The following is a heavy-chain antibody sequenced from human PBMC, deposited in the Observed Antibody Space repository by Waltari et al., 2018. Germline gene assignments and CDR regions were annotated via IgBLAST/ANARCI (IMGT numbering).Heavy chain of an antibody. CDR2: ISSSSSYI. Sequence: EVQLVKSGGGLVMPGGSLRHSFAASGFAFSSYSRTWVRQAPGKGLEWVSAISSSSSYIYYGDAVKDRFTISSDNDKNSLYLQMNSPGAEDTAVYYCACSGGSCYDYWGQGTLVTVSS. J-gene: IGHJ4*02. V-gene: IGHV3-21*01. D-gene: IGHD2-15*01. CDR1: GFAFSSYS. CDR3: ACSGGSCYDY.